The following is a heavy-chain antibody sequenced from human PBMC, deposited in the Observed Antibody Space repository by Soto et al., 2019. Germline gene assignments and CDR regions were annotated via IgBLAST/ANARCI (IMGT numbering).Heavy chain of an antibody. Sequence: SETLSLTCTVSGGSISSRGYYWSWIRQHRGKCLEWIGYIYCSGSTYYNPSLKSRVTISVDTSKNQFSLKLSSVTAADTAVYYCARSVDPWGQGTLITVSS. CDR1: GGSISSRGYY. CDR3: ARSVDP. J-gene: IGHJ5*02. V-gene: IGHV4-31*03. CDR2: IYCSGST.